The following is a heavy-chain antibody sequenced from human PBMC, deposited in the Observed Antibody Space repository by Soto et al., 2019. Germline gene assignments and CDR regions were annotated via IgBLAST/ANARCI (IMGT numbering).Heavy chain of an antibody. CDR2: ISYDGNNK. D-gene: IGHD3-10*02. CDR1: GFTFSRFS. Sequence: GGSLRLSCAASGFTFSRFSMHWVRQAPGKGLAWVAVISYDGNNKHFAESVKGRFSISRDDSKNTVYLEMNNLRGDDSAVYYCARDHGMFLSYYYYGMAVWGQGTTVTVSS. CDR3: ARDHGMFLSYYYYGMAV. J-gene: IGHJ6*02. V-gene: IGHV3-30-3*01.